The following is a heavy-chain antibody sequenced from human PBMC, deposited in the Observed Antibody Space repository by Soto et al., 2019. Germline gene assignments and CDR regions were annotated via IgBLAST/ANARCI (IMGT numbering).Heavy chain of an antibody. CDR2: ISYDGSNK. D-gene: IGHD6-13*01. CDR3: APNGEQQLVFDY. Sequence: QVQLVESGGGVVQPGRSLRLSCAASGFTFSSYGMHRVRQAPGKGLEWVAVISYDGSNKYYADSVKGRFTISRDNSKNTLYLQMNSLRAEDTAVYYCAPNGEQQLVFDYWGQGTLVTVSS. V-gene: IGHV3-30*03. CDR1: GFTFSSYG. J-gene: IGHJ4*02.